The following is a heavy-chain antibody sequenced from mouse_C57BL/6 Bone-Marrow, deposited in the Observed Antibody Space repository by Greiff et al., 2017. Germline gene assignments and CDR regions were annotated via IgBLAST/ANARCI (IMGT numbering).Heavy chain of an antibody. V-gene: IGHV1-54*01. CDR3: ASLLDY. CDR2: INPGSGGT. D-gene: IGHD2-10*01. J-gene: IGHJ2*01. Sequence: QVQLKESGAELVRPGTSVKVSCKASGYAFTNYLIEWVKQRPGQGLEWIGVINPGSGGTNYNEKFKGKATLTADKASSTAYMQLSSLTSEDSAVYFCASLLDYWGQGTTLTVSS. CDR1: GYAFTNYL.